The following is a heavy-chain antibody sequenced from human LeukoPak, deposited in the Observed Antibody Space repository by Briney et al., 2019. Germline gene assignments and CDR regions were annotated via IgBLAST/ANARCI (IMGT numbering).Heavy chain of an antibody. D-gene: IGHD5-24*01. V-gene: IGHV4-30-4*01. CDR3: ARAGYNSGYFDY. CDR1: GASISIGGYY. CDR2: IYYRRRP. J-gene: IGHJ4*02. Sequence: SQTLSLTCTVSGASISIGGYYWNWIRQPPGKGLEWMGYIYYRRRPSYRPSLKRRLTISVDTSKNQFSLKLSSVTAADTAVYYCARAGYNSGYFDYWGQGTLVTVSS.